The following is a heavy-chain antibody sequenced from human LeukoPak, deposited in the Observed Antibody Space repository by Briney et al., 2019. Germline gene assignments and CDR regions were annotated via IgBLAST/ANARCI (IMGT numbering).Heavy chain of an antibody. V-gene: IGHV3-23*01. CDR3: AKDSTYYDSSGYYFSPILQISCFDY. D-gene: IGHD3-22*01. Sequence: GGSLRLSCAASGFTFSSYAMSWVRQAPGKGLEWVSAISGSGGSTYYADSVKGRFTISRDNSKNTLYLQMNSLRAEDTAVYYCAKDSTYYDSSGYYFSPILQISCFDYWGQGTLVTVSS. CDR1: GFTFSSYA. CDR2: ISGSGGST. J-gene: IGHJ4*02.